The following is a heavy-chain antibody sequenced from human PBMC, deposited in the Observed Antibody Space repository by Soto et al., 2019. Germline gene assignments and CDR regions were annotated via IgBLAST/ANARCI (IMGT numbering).Heavy chain of an antibody. V-gene: IGHV4-34*01. J-gene: IGHJ4*02. CDR2: INHSGST. D-gene: IGHD3-3*01. CDR3: ARTYDFWSGERGPHFDY. Sequence: SETLSLTCAVYGGSFSGYYWSWIRQPPGKGLEWIGEINHSGSTNYNPSLKSRVTISVDTSKNQFSLKLSSVTAADTAVYYCARTYDFWSGERGPHFDYWGQGTLVTVSS. CDR1: GGSFSGYY.